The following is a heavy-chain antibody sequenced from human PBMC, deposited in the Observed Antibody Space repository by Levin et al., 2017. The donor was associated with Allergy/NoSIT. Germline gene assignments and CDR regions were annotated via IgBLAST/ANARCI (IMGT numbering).Heavy chain of an antibody. D-gene: IGHD5-18*01. CDR1: GVSLDTTFW. V-gene: IGHV4-4*02. CDR2: IHHTQTT. Sequence: NPSETLSLTCDVSGVSLDTTFWWAWVRQAPGKGLEWIGEIHHTQTTNVNPSLKSRLRLSVDKSENQVSLRLTSVTAADTAVYYCTTGGNPGYSYVLGHWGQGVRVTVS. J-gene: IGHJ4*02. CDR3: TTGGNPGYSYVLGH.